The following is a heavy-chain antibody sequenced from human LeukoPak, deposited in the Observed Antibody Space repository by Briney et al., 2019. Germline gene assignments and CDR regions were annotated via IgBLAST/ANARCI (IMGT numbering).Heavy chain of an antibody. J-gene: IGHJ4*02. CDR1: GFTFSSYG. V-gene: IGHV3-30*18. CDR3: AKSRGDY. CDR2: ISYDGSNK. Sequence: GGSLRLSCAASGFTFSSYGMHWVRQAPGKGLEWVAVISYDGSNKYYADSMKGRFTISRDNSKNTLYLQMNSLRAEDTAVYYCAKSRGDYWGQGTLVTVSS.